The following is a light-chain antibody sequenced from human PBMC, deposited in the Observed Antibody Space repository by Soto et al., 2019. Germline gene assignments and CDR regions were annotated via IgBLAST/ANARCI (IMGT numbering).Light chain of an antibody. CDR1: SSNIGSNT. CDR2: NND. Sequence: QPVLTQPPSASGTPGQSVTISCSGSSSNIGSNTVNWYQQLSGAAPKLLIHNNDQRPSGVPDRFSGSKSDTSASLATSGLQSADEADYYCAAWDDSLTAVLFGGGTQLTVL. CDR3: AAWDDSLTAVL. J-gene: IGLJ3*02. V-gene: IGLV1-44*01.